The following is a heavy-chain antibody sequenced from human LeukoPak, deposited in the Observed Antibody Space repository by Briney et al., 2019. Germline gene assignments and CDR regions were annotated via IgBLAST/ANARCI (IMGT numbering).Heavy chain of an antibody. D-gene: IGHD3-3*01. J-gene: IGHJ4*02. CDR2: ISWEGGST. CDR1: GFTFDDYT. Sequence: GGSLRLSCAASGFTFDDYTMHWVRQVPGKSPEWVSLISWEGGSTSYAESVKGRFTISRDNSKNSLYLQMTSLRIEDSAMYYCAKAFITIFGVVDWGQGTLVTVSS. V-gene: IGHV3-43*01. CDR3: AKAFITIFGVVD.